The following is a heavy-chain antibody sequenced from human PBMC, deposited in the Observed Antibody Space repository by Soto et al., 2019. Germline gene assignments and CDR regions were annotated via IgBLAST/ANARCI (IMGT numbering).Heavy chain of an antibody. V-gene: IGHV3-23*01. CDR2: ISGSGGST. Sequence: EVQLLESGGGLVQPGGSLRLSCAASGFTFSSYAMSWVRQAPGKGLEWVSAISGSGGSTYYADSVKGRFTISRDNSKNTLYLQMNSLRAEDTAVYCCAKSDCSGGSCFHYWYFDLWGRGTLVTVSS. CDR1: GFTFSSYA. J-gene: IGHJ2*01. CDR3: AKSDCSGGSCFHYWYFDL. D-gene: IGHD2-15*01.